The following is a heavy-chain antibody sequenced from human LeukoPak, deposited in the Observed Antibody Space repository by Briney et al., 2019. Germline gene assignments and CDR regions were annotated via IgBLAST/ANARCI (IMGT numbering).Heavy chain of an antibody. V-gene: IGHV1-8*01. CDR1: GYTFTSYD. J-gene: IGHJ4*02. D-gene: IGHD6-19*01. CDR3: AREEWKAVAGRGDY. CDR2: MNPNSGNT. Sequence: SVKASCKASGYTFTSYDINWVRQATGQGLEWMGWMNPNSGNTGYAQKFQGRVTMTRNTSISTAYMELSSLRSEDTAVYYCAREEWKAVAGRGDYWGQGTLVTVSS.